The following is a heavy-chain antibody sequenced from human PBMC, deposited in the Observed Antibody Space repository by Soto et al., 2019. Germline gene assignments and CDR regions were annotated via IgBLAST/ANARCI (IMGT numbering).Heavy chain of an antibody. J-gene: IGHJ5*02. D-gene: IGHD4-4*01. Sequence: QVQLVQSGAEVKKPGASVKVSCKASGYTFTSYDINWVRQATGQGLEWMGWMNPNSGNTGYAQKFQGGVTMTRNTSLSTAYMELSSLRSEGTAVYYCAMAYSSYYNWFDPWGQGTLVTVSS. CDR3: AMAYSSYYNWFDP. V-gene: IGHV1-8*01. CDR2: MNPNSGNT. CDR1: GYTFTSYD.